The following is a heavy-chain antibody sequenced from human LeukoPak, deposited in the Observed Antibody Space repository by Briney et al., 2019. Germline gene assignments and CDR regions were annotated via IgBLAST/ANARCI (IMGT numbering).Heavy chain of an antibody. CDR1: GGSITSGTYY. D-gene: IGHD3-10*01. V-gene: IGHV4-61*02. Sequence: SQTLSLTCTVSGGSITSGTYYWSWIRQPAGKGLEWIGRIDTYGSTKFNPSLKSRVTISVDTSKNQFSLRLSSVTAADTAVYYCAREFWNYRSGNLQAFHIWGQGTMVTVSS. CDR3: AREFWNYRSGNLQAFHI. J-gene: IGHJ3*02. CDR2: IDTYGST.